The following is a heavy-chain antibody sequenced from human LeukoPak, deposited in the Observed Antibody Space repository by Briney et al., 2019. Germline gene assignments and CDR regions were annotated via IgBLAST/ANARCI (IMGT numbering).Heavy chain of an antibody. CDR2: INPNSGGT. V-gene: IGHV1-2*06. Sequence: VASVKVSCKASGYTFTGYYMHWVRQAPGQGLEWMGRINPNSGGTNYAQKFQGRVTMTRDTSISTAYMELSRLRSDDTAVYYCARDLKFGGVIVPPGYWGQRTLVTVSS. J-gene: IGHJ4*02. D-gene: IGHD3-16*02. CDR3: ARDLKFGGVIVPPGY. CDR1: GYTFTGYY.